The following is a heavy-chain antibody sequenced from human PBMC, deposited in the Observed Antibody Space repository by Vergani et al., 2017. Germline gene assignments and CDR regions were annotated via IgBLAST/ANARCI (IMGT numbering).Heavy chain of an antibody. CDR3: AKKHISNDYHSSGYNYMGYYYCMDV. J-gene: IGHJ6*02. V-gene: IGHV3-11*01. CDR2: ISSSGSTI. D-gene: IGHD3-22*01. Sequence: QVQLVESGGGLVKPGGSLRLSCAASGFTFSDYYMSWIRQAPGKGLEWVSYISSSGSTIYYADSVKGRFTISRDNAKNSLYLQMNSLRAGETAVYYCAKKHISNDYHSSGYNYMGYYYCMDVWGQGTTVTVSS. CDR1: GFTFSDYY.